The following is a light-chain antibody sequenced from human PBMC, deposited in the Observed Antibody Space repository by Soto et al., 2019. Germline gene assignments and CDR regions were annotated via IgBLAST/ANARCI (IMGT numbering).Light chain of an antibody. CDR2: DAS. J-gene: IGKJ1*01. CDR3: QQYQRYPI. Sequence: DFQMAQTPSTLIAYVGESVAITCLASQSISSWLAWYQQKPGKAPKLLIYDASSLESGVPSRFSGSGSGTEISLTISILQPREFATYYCQQYQRYPIFGKGTKVDIK. CDR1: QSISSW. V-gene: IGKV1-5*01.